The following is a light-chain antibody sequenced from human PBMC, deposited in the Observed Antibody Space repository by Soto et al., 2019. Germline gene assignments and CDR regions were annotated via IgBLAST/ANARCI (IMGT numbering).Light chain of an antibody. Sequence: IVMTQSPATLSVSPGERATLSCRASQSVSSNLAWYQQKPGQAPRLLIYGASTRATGIPARFSGSGSGTEFTLTSSSLQSEDCAVYYCQQFNNGPPSTFGQGTKLEIK. V-gene: IGKV3D-15*01. CDR1: QSVSSN. J-gene: IGKJ2*02. CDR2: GAS. CDR3: QQFNNGPPST.